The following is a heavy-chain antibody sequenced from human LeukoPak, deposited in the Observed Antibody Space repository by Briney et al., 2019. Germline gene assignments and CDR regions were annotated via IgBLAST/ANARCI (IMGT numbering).Heavy chain of an antibody. J-gene: IGHJ5*02. V-gene: IGHV4-39*01. CDR3: AQSLGSSNWIGNWFDP. Sequence: PSETLSLTCTVSGGSISSSSHSWGWIRQPPGKGLEWTGNNYYTGRTYYNPSLKSRVTISVDTSKNQFSLKLSSVTAADTAVYYCAQSLGSSNWIGNWFDPWGQGTLVTVSS. CDR2: NYYTGRT. D-gene: IGHD6-13*01. CDR1: GGSISSSSHS.